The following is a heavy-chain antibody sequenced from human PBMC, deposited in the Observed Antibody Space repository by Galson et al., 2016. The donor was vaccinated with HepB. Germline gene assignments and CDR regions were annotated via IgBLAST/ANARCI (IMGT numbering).Heavy chain of an antibody. CDR2: IGGSDDTT. D-gene: IGHD6-19*01. CDR1: GLTVRSDY. Sequence: SLRLSCAASGLTVRSDYMSWVRQTPGKGLEWVSAIGGSDDTTYYADSVKGRFTISRDRSKNTLVLQMKGLRAEDTAIYYCAKDGDSNGWYDLHYWGQGTLVTVSS. CDR3: AKDGDSNGWYDLHY. V-gene: IGHV3-23*01. J-gene: IGHJ4*02.